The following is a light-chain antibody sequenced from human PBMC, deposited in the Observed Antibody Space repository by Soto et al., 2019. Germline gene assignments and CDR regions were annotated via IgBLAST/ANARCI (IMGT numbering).Light chain of an antibody. CDR2: GAS. V-gene: IGKV1-5*03. CDR3: QKFSEYARK. J-gene: IGKJ1*01. Sequence: DIQMTQSPSTLSASVGDRVTITCRASPNIYIRLAWSQQKPGKAPKMLIYGASSLVIGVPSRFSGSVSGTEFTRSINRLPPASFATYYCQKFSEYARKFRQGTKVEFK. CDR1: PNIYIR.